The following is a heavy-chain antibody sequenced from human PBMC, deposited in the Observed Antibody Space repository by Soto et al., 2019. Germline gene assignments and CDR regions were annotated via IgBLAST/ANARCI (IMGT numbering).Heavy chain of an antibody. Sequence: TSETLSLTCTVSGGSISSGGYYWSWIRQHPGKGLEWIGYIYYSGSTNYNPSLKSRVTISVDTSKNQFSLRLASVTAADTAVYYCARTLPNRQLFDSWSQGTLVTVSS. D-gene: IGHD1-1*01. CDR3: ARTLPNRQLFDS. CDR2: IYYSGST. V-gene: IGHV4-61*08. J-gene: IGHJ4*02. CDR1: GGSISSGGYY.